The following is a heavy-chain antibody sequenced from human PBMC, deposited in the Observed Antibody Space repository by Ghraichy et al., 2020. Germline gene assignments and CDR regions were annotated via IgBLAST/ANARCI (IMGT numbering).Heavy chain of an antibody. Sequence: GESLNISCAASGFTFSSYAMSWVRQAPGKGLEWVSAISGSGGSTYYADSVKGRFTISRDNSKNTLYLQMNSLRAEDTAVYYCAKDSYYDSSGFDYWGQGTLVTVSS. V-gene: IGHV3-23*01. CDR2: ISGSGGST. CDR1: GFTFSSYA. CDR3: AKDSYYDSSGFDY. J-gene: IGHJ4*02. D-gene: IGHD3-22*01.